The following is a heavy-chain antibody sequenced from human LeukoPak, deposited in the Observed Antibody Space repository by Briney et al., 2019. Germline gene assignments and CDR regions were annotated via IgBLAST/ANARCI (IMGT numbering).Heavy chain of an antibody. Sequence: SETLSLTCTVSGGSISSYYWSWIRQPAGKGLEWIGRIYSSGSTNYKPSLKSRVTMSLDTSKNQFSLKLSSVTAADTAVYYCARNRGSTVITDHYYYYYMDVWGKGTTVTVSS. J-gene: IGHJ6*03. V-gene: IGHV4-4*07. CDR1: GGSISSYY. CDR2: IYSSGST. CDR3: ARNRGSTVITDHYYYYYMDV. D-gene: IGHD4-11*01.